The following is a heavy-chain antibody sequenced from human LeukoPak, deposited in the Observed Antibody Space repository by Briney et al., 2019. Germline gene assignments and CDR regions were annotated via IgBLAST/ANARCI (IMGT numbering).Heavy chain of an antibody. CDR1: GYTFTSYG. D-gene: IGHD3-22*01. CDR3: AIGRTRTYYYDSSGYNY. CDR2: ISAYNGNT. J-gene: IGHJ4*02. V-gene: IGHV1-18*01. Sequence: ASVKVSCKASGYTFTSYGISWVRQAPGQGLEWMGWISAYNGNTNYAQKLQGRVTMTTDTSTSTAYMELRSLRSDDTAVYYCAIGRTRTYYYDSSGYNYWGQGTLVTVSS.